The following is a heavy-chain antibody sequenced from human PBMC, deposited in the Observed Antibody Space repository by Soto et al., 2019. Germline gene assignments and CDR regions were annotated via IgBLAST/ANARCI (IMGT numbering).Heavy chain of an antibody. V-gene: IGHV4-59*08. J-gene: IGHJ4*02. CDR2: IYYSGST. Sequence: PSETLSLTCNVSGGSMSIYYWTWIRQPPGKGLEYIGYIYYSGSTDYNPSLKSRVTISADTSQNQFSLKLSSVTAADTAVYYCARISGYGDYIYWGQGTLVTVSS. CDR1: GGSMSIYY. CDR3: ARISGYGDYIY. D-gene: IGHD4-17*01.